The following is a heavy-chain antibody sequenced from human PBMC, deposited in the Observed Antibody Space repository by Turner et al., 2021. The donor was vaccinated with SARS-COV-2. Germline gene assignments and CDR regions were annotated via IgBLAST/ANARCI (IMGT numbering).Heavy chain of an antibody. V-gene: IGHV3-23*01. D-gene: IGHD2-15*01. CDR2: ISGSGGST. Sequence: EVQLLESGGGLVQPGGSLSLSCEASGFTLSSDAMSWVRQDPGKGLEWVSAISGSGGSTYYADSVKGRFTISRDNSKNTLYLQMNSLRAEDTAVYYCAKDLGGYFYYWGQGTLVTVSS. J-gene: IGHJ4*02. CDR1: GFTLSSDA. CDR3: AKDLGGYFYY.